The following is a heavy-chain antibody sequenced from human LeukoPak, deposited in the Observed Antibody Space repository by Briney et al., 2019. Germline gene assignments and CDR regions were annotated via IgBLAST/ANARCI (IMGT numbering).Heavy chain of an antibody. Sequence: ASVKVSCKASGYTFTSYGISWVRQAPGQGLEWMGWINPNSGGTNYAQKFQGRVTMTRDTSISTAYMELSRLRSDDTAVYYCARGKEDYGDYGPGYWGQGTLVTVSS. D-gene: IGHD4-17*01. J-gene: IGHJ4*02. CDR1: GYTFTSYG. V-gene: IGHV1-2*02. CDR2: INPNSGGT. CDR3: ARGKEDYGDYGPGY.